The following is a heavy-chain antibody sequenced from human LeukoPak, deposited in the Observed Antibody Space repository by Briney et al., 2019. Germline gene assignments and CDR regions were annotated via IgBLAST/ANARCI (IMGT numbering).Heavy chain of an antibody. CDR2: IYYTGNT. CDR1: GGSISSGGDY. V-gene: IGHV4-31*03. J-gene: IGHJ2*01. CDR3: ARGSGYYGWYFDL. D-gene: IGHD3-22*01. Sequence: SQTLSLTCTVSGGSISSGGDYWGWIRQHPGKGLEWVGYIYYTGNTYYNSSLKSRMTISVDTPKNQFSLQLSSVTAADTAVYYCARGSGYYGWYFDLWGRGTLVTVSS.